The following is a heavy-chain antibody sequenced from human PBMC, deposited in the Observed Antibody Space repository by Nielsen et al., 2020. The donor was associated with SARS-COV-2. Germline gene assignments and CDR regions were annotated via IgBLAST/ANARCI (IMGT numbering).Heavy chain of an antibody. CDR2: IGTTGAKT. CDR3: AKISGSQRHYFDF. Sequence: GGSLRLSCAASGFSFSSYAMTWVRQAPGTGLEWVSSIGTTGAKTFYADSVKGRFTISRDNSKNTLYLQLNSLRAEDTAVFYCAKISGSQRHYFDFWGQGALVTVSS. V-gene: IGHV3-23*01. D-gene: IGHD1-26*01. J-gene: IGHJ4*02. CDR1: GFSFSSYA.